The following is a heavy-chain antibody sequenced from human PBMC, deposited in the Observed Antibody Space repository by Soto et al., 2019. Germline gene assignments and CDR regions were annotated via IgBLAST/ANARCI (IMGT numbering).Heavy chain of an antibody. J-gene: IGHJ4*02. Sequence: QVQLVQSGAEVRKPGASVRVSCKASGYTLTGYYMHWVRQAPGHGLEWMGRINPSDGRTGYTQKLQDRLTLTRDTSTSTVYMELSSLKSEDTAVYYCARESSGYYWVHWGQGTLVTVS. CDR2: INPSDGRT. CDR3: ARESSGYYWVH. V-gene: IGHV1-46*04. CDR1: GYTLTGYY. D-gene: IGHD3-22*01.